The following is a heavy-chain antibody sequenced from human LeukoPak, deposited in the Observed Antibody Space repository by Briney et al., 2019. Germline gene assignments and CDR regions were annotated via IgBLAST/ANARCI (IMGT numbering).Heavy chain of an antibody. Sequence: GGSLRLSCAASGFTFRSYWMSWVRQAPGKGLEWVANINQDGSEKYYVDSVKGRFTISRDNAKNSLYLQVNSLRAEDRAVYYCASYLVGYYMDVCGKGTTVTASS. D-gene: IGHD1-26*01. CDR1: GFTFRSYW. J-gene: IGHJ6*03. CDR3: ASYLVGYYMDV. CDR2: INQDGSEK. V-gene: IGHV3-7*01.